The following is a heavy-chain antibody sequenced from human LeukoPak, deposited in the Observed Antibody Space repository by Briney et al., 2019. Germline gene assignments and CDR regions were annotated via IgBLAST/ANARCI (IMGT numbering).Heavy chain of an antibody. V-gene: IGHV5-51*01. CDR2: IYPGDSDT. D-gene: IGHD6-19*01. CDR3: ARPPAVAGTTGAFDI. Sequence: GESLKISCKGSGYSFTSYWIGWVRQMPGKGLEWMGIIYPGDSDTRYSPSFQGQVTISADKSISTAYLQWSSLKASDTAMYYCARPPAVAGTTGAFDIWGQGTMVTVSS. CDR1: GYSFTSYW. J-gene: IGHJ3*02.